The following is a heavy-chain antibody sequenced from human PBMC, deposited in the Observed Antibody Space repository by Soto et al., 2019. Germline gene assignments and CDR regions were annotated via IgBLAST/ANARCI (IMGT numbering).Heavy chain of an antibody. J-gene: IGHJ5*02. D-gene: IGHD6-13*01. CDR2: IYYSGST. CDR1: GGSVSSGSYY. CDR3: VIDVSSSWYRWFDL. Sequence: SETLSLTCTVSGGSVSSGSYYWSWIRQPPEKGLEWIGYIYYSGSTNYNPSLKSRVTISVDTSKNQFSLKLSSVTAADTAIYYCVIDVSSSWYRWFDLWGQGTLVTVSS. V-gene: IGHV4-61*01.